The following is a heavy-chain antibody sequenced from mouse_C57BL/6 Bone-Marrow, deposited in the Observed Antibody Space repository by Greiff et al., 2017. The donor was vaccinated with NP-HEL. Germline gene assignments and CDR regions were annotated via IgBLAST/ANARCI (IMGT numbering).Heavy chain of an antibody. J-gene: IGHJ4*01. CDR2: IRNKANGYTT. D-gene: IGHD2-2*01. Sequence: EVQRVESGGGLVQPGGSLSLSCAASGFTFTDYYMSWVRQPPGKALEWLGFIRNKANGYTTEYSASVKGRFTISRDNSQSILYLQMNALRAEDSATYYCARWLRYYAMDYWGQGTSVTVSS. CDR1: GFTFTDYY. CDR3: ARWLRYYAMDY. V-gene: IGHV7-3*01.